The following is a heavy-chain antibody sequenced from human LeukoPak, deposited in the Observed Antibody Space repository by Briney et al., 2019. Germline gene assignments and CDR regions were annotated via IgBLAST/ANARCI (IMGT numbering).Heavy chain of an antibody. Sequence: PSETLSLTCTVSGGSISSYYWSWVRQAPGKGLEWVSVIYSGGSTYYADSVKGRFTISRDNSKNTLYLQMNSLRAEDTAVYYCAKVIAYSFYYDSSGLRDYWGQGTLVTVSS. CDR3: AKVIAYSFYYDSSGLRDY. CDR2: IYSGGST. D-gene: IGHD3-22*01. V-gene: IGHV3-53*01. CDR1: GGSISSYY. J-gene: IGHJ4*02.